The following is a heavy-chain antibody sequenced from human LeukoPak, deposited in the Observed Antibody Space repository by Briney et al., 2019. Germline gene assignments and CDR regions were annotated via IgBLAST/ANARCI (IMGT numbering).Heavy chain of an antibody. D-gene: IGHD4-17*01. J-gene: IGHJ5*02. V-gene: IGHV3-23*03. CDR2: IYSDGSGT. CDR3: AKDLTYGDGRWEFHT. Sequence: PGGSLRLSCAASGFNFGGFAMTWVRQAPGRGLDWVPGIYSDGSGTFYSDSVKGRFTISRDNSRNILYLQMNHLSAEDTAIYYCAKDLTYGDGRWEFHTWGQGTLVTVSS. CDR1: GFNFGGFA.